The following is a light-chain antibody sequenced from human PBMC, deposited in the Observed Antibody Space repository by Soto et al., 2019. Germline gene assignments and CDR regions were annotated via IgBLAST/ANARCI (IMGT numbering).Light chain of an antibody. CDR2: DNS. CDR3: RSYDVSLRGPA. Sequence: QSVLTQPPSSSGSPGQRVTISCTGSRSNIGAGYDVHWYQHLPGTAPKVLIFDNSNRPSGVPDRFSGSKSGSSASLAITGLQAEDEAVYYYRSYDVSLRGPAFGGGTKLTVL. J-gene: IGLJ2*01. V-gene: IGLV1-40*01. CDR1: RSNIGAGYD.